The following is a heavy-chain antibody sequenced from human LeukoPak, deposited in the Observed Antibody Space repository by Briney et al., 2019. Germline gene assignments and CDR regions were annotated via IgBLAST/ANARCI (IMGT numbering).Heavy chain of an antibody. J-gene: IGHJ3*01. CDR3: VRGTRAFDV. CDR2: IWYGGSNK. CDR1: GFTFSSYG. V-gene: IGHV3-33*08. Sequence: GGSLRLSCAASGFTFSSYGMHWVRQAPGKGLEWVAVIWYGGSNKYYADSVKGRFTISRDNAQKSPYLQINSLRGDDTALYYCVRGTRAFDVWGQGTMVTVSS.